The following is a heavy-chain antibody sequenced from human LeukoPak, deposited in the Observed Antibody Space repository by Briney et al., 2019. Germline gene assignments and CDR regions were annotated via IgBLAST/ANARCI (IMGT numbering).Heavy chain of an antibody. CDR1: GFTFSNYA. CDR2: ISGSGGST. CDR3: AKGSGYYPEGSDY. Sequence: GGSLRLSCAASGFTFSNYAMSWVRQAPGKGLEWVSGISGSGGSTYYADSVKGRLTISRDNSKNTLYLQMNSLRAEDTAVYYRAKGSGYYPEGSDYWGQGTLVTVSS. D-gene: IGHD3-22*01. V-gene: IGHV3-23*01. J-gene: IGHJ4*02.